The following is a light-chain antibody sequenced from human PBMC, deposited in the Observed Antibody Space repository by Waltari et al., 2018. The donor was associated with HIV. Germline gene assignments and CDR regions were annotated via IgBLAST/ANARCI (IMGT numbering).Light chain of an antibody. CDR1: TSDMSSLNF. CDR2: EVS. Sequence: HSVLTQPASVSGSPGQSITISCSGPTSDMSSLNFVSWYQQSSCRAPKLIIFEVSSRPSGISDRFSGSKSGDTASLTISALRTEDEADYFCSSYSPRGSVVFGGGTKVTVL. V-gene: IGLV2-14*01. CDR3: SSYSPRGSVV. J-gene: IGLJ3*02.